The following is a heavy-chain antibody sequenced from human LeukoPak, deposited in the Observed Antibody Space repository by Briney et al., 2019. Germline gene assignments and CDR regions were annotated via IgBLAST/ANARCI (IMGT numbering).Heavy chain of an antibody. J-gene: IGHJ4*02. CDR2: IYYSGST. Sequence: NWVRQAPGKGLEWIGYIYYSGSTYYNPSLESRVTISVDTSKNQFSLKLSSVTAADTAVYYCARVGAAGTKPFDYWGQGTLVTVSS. V-gene: IGHV4-31*02. CDR3: ARVGAAGTKPFDY. D-gene: IGHD6-13*01.